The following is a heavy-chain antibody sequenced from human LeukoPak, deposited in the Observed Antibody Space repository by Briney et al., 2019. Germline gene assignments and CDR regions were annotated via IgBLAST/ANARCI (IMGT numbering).Heavy chain of an antibody. Sequence: ETLSLTCTVSGGSISSSSYYWGWVRQPPGKGLEWVANIKQDGSEKYYVGSVKGRFTISRDNAKNSLFLQMNSLRAEDTAVYFCVRGSGHTIDYWGQGTLVLVSS. CDR2: IKQDGSEK. J-gene: IGHJ4*02. CDR1: GGSISSSSYY. V-gene: IGHV3-7*04. CDR3: VRGSGHTIDY. D-gene: IGHD6-19*01.